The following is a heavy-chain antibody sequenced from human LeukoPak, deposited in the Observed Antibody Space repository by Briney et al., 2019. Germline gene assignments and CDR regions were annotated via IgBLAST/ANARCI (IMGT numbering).Heavy chain of an antibody. CDR2: ISSSSSTI. CDR3: ARGYDRDY. CDR1: GFTFCGYS. Sequence: PGGSLRFSCAASGFTFCGYSMNWVLQAPGKGLEWVSYISSSSSTIYYADSVKGRFTISRDNAKNSLYLQMNSLRAEDTAVYYCARGYDRDYWGQGTLVTVSS. D-gene: IGHD5-12*01. V-gene: IGHV3-48*01. J-gene: IGHJ4*02.